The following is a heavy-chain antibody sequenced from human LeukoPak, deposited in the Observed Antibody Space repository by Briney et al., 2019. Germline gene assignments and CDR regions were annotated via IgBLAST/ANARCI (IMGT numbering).Heavy chain of an antibody. Sequence: GRSLRLSCAATGFTFKDYGMHWVRQPPGKGLEWVSSINWNGGGTDYADSVKGRFTISRDNAKNSLYLQLSSLRPEDTALYYCAKHMRATNKYSFFGLDVWGQGTTVNVSS. CDR2: INWNGGGT. CDR3: AKHMRATNKYSFFGLDV. CDR1: GFTFKDYG. J-gene: IGHJ6*02. V-gene: IGHV3-9*01. D-gene: IGHD1-26*01.